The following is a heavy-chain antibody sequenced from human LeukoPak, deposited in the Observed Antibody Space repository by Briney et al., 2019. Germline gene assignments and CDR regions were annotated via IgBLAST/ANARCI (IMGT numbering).Heavy chain of an antibody. D-gene: IGHD1-26*01. CDR3: ARGFPSGSYYDGFYDAFDI. Sequence: SETLSVTCTVSGGSISSGSYYWSWIRQPAGKGLEWIGRIYTSGSTNYNPSLKSRVTISVDTSKNQFSLKLSSVTAADTAVYYCARGFPSGSYYDGFYDAFDIWGQGTMVTVSS. CDR2: IYTSGST. CDR1: GGSISSGSYY. V-gene: IGHV4-61*02. J-gene: IGHJ3*02.